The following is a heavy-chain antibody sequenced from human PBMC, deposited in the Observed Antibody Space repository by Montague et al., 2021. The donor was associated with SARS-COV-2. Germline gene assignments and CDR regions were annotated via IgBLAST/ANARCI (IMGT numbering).Heavy chain of an antibody. J-gene: IGHJ3*02. D-gene: IGHD1-26*01. CDR2: IDTHGSTT. Sequence: SLRLSCAASGFTFSSYWMHWVRQAPGKGLVWVSRIDTHGSTTNCADSVKGRFTISRDNAKNTLYLQMNSPRAEDTAVYYCARRENYAFDIWGQGTTVTVSS. CDR3: ARRENYAFDI. V-gene: IGHV3-74*01. CDR1: GFTFSSYW.